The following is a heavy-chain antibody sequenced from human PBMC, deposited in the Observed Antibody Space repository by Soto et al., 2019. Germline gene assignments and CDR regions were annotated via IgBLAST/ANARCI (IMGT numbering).Heavy chain of an antibody. CDR1: GYSFRSYW. D-gene: IGHD4-4*01. J-gene: IGHJ4*02. CDR3: ARHLHSDSVHITPVSPDY. V-gene: IGHV5-51*01. Sequence: PGESLTISCKTSGYSFRSYWIGWVRQMPGKGLERMGIIYPDDSNTRYSSSFQGQVTISADKSISTAFLQWSSLKAADSAMYYCARHLHSDSVHITPVSPDYWGQGTLVTVSS. CDR2: IYPDDSNT.